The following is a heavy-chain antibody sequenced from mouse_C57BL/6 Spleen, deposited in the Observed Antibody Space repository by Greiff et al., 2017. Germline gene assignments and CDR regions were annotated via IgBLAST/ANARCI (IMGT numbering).Heavy chain of an antibody. V-gene: IGHV14-2*01. J-gene: IGHJ1*03. CDR2: IDPEDGET. CDR3: ANPLGRGYFDV. CDR1: GFNINDYY. Sequence: EVQLQQSGAELVKPGASVKLSCTASGFNINDYYMHWVKQRTEQGLEWIGRIDPEDGETNYAPKFQGQATITADTSSNTAYLQLSSLTSEDTAVXYCANPLGRGYFDVWGTGTTVTVSS. D-gene: IGHD4-1*01.